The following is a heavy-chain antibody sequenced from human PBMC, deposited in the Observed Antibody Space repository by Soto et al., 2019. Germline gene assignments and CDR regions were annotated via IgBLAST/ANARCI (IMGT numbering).Heavy chain of an antibody. CDR1: GFTFSDYY. J-gene: IGHJ3*02. V-gene: IGHV3-11*05. CDR2: ISGTSYYT. CDR3: ARAKTSGRDDAFDI. Sequence: QVQLVESGGGLVEPGGSLRLSCAASGFTFSDYYMSWIRQAPGKGLEWVSYISGTSYYTNYADSVKGRFIISRDNAKNPLYLQMKSLIAEDTAVYFCARAKTSGRDDAFDIWGQGTVLTVSS.